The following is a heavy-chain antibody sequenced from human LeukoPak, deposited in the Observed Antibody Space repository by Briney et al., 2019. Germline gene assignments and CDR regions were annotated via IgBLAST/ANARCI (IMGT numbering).Heavy chain of an antibody. J-gene: IGHJ4*02. CDR3: ARDEYGGNSGLNYFDY. CDR1: GGSISSGDYY. CDR2: IYYSGST. V-gene: IGHV4-30-4*08. D-gene: IGHD4-23*01. Sequence: SSQTLSLTCTVSGGSISSGDYYWSWIRQPPGKGLEWIGYIYYSGSTYYNPSLKSRVTISVDTSKNQFSLKLSSVTAADTAVYYCARDEYGGNSGLNYFDYWGQGSLVTVSS.